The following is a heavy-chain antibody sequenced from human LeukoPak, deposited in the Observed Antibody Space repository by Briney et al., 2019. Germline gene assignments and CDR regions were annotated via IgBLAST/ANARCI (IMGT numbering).Heavy chain of an antibody. J-gene: IGHJ4*02. CDR1: GFTFSSYA. CDR3: ARDGDIVVVPADLDY. V-gene: IGHV3-21*01. Sequence: PGGSLRLSCAASGFTFSSYAMSWVRQAPGKGLEWVSSISSSSSYIYYADSVKGRFTISRDNAKNSLYLQMNSLRAEDTAVYYCARDGDIVVVPADLDYWGQGTLVTVSS. D-gene: IGHD2-2*01. CDR2: ISSSSSYI.